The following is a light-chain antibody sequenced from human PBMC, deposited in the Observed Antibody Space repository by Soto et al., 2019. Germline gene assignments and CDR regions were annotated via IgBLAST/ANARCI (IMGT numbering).Light chain of an antibody. Sequence: EIVMTQSPATLSVSPGEGATLSCRTSPSVDSNLAWYQQKPGQAPRLLIFGASTRATDIPARFSGSGSGTDFTLTISSLQSEDFAVYICQQYDKWPLTFGGGTKVDIK. CDR1: PSVDSN. CDR3: QQYDKWPLT. V-gene: IGKV3D-15*01. CDR2: GAS. J-gene: IGKJ4*01.